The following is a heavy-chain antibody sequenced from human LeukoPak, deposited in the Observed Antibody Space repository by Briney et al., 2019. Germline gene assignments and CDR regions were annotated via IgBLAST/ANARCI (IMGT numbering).Heavy chain of an antibody. CDR3: AKDGGGAATSAKTSRYYYFGMDV. D-gene: IGHD3-16*01. J-gene: IGHJ6*02. V-gene: IGHV3-30*18. CDR2: ISYDGRNK. CDR1: GFTFSNYG. Sequence: GGSLRLSCAASGFTFSNYGMHWVRQAPGKGLEWVAVISYDGRNKYYVDSVKGRFTISRDNSKNTLFLQMNSLRAEDTAVYYCAKDGGGAATSAKTSRYYYFGMDVWGQGTTVTVSS.